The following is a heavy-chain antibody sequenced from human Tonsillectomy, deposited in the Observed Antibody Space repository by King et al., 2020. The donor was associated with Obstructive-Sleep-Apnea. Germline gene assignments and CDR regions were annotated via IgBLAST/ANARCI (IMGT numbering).Heavy chain of an antibody. D-gene: IGHD4-17*01. J-gene: IGHJ6*02. V-gene: IGHV3-30*04. Sequence: VQLVESGGGVVQPGRSLRLSCAASGFTFRNYAIHWVRQAPGKGLEWVALISYDGSNKDYADSVKGRFTISRDNSKNTLYLQMNSLRAEDTAVYYCARAIPHHGDYGSGMDVWGQGTTVTVSS. CDR2: ISYDGSNK. CDR3: ARAIPHHGDYGSGMDV. CDR1: GFTFRNYA.